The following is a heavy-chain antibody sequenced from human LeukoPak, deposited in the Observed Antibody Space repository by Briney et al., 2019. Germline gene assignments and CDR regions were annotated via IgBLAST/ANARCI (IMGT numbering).Heavy chain of an antibody. CDR3: ATNGGGDSGYGNFDY. V-gene: IGHV3-9*01. D-gene: IGHD5-12*01. Sequence: GGSLRLPCTASGFTFSTYGMHWVRQAPGKGPEWVSGISWNSDSIGYGDSVKGRFTISRDNAKNSLYLQMNSLRAEDTALYYCATNGGGDSGYGNFDYWGQGTLVTVSS. J-gene: IGHJ4*02. CDR1: GFTFSTYG. CDR2: ISWNSDSI.